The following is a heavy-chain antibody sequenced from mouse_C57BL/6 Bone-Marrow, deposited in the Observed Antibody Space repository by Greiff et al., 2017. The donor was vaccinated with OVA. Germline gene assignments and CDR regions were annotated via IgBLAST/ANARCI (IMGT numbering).Heavy chain of an antibody. CDR3: VRTPYAMDY. V-gene: IGHV10-1*01. CDR1: GFSFNTYA. Sequence: EVKLVESGGGLVQPKGSLKLSCAASGFSFNTYAMNWVRQAPGKGLEWVARIRSKSNNYATYYADSVKDRFTISRDDSESMLYLQMNNLKTEDTAMYYCVRTPYAMDYWGQGTSVTVSS. CDR2: IRSKSNNYAT. J-gene: IGHJ4*01.